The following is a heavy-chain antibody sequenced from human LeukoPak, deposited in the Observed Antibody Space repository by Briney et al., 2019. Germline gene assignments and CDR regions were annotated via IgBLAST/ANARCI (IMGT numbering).Heavy chain of an antibody. J-gene: IGHJ5*02. D-gene: IGHD6-13*01. Sequence: SETLSLTCAVYGGSFSGYYWSWIRQPPGKGLEWIGEINHSGSTNYNPSLKSRVTISVDTSKNQFSLKLSSVTAADTAVYYCARAASSSWSGDWFDPWGQGTLVTVSS. CDR3: ARAASSSWSGDWFDP. CDR2: INHSGST. V-gene: IGHV4-34*01. CDR1: GGSFSGYY.